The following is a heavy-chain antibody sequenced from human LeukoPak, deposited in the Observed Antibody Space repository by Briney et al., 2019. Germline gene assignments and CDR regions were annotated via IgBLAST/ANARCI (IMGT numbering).Heavy chain of an antibody. V-gene: IGHV3-21*01. CDR1: GFTFSSYS. Sequence: SGGSLRLSCAASGFTFSSYSMNWVRQAPGKGLEWLSCISRGGTYIYYSDSVKGRFTISRDSAKNSLYLQMNSLGAEDTAIYYCAREEDSSMIRASHGMDVWGQGTTVTVS. CDR3: AREEDSSMIRASHGMDV. D-gene: IGHD6-6*01. J-gene: IGHJ6*02. CDR2: ISRGGTYI.